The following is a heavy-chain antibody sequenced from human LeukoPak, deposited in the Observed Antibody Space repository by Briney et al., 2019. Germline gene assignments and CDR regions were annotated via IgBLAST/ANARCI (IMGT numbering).Heavy chain of an antibody. CDR3: AGDPPSRGFGVFDY. Sequence: SVKVSCKASGGTFSGYGFIWVRQAPGQGLELMGGIIPILDATNYAQSFQGRVTITVDESTSTAYMELSSLRYEDTAVYYCAGDPPSRGFGVFDYWGQGTLVTVSS. V-gene: IGHV1-69*13. J-gene: IGHJ4*02. CDR2: IIPILDAT. CDR1: GGTFSGYG. D-gene: IGHD3-10*01.